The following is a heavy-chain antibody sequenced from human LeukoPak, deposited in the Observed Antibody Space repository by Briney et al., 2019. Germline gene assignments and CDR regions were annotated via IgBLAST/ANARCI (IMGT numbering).Heavy chain of an antibody. V-gene: IGHV3-9*01. J-gene: IGHJ3*02. CDR1: GFTFDDYA. Sequence: GRSLRLSCAASGFTFDDYAMHWVRQAPGKGLEWVSGISWNSGSIGYADSVKGRFTISRDNAKNSLYLQMNSLRAEDTALYYCAKDIGYCSGGSCQSSRPGGAFDIWGQGTMVTVSS. D-gene: IGHD2-15*01. CDR2: ISWNSGSI. CDR3: AKDIGYCSGGSCQSSRPGGAFDI.